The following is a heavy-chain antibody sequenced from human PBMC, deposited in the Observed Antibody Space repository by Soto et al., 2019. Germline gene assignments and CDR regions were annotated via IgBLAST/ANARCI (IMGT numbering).Heavy chain of an antibody. V-gene: IGHV3-9*01. CDR1: GLNFDDFA. D-gene: IGHD3-3*01. J-gene: IGHJ4*02. CDR2: ITWNSRVL. CDR3: SKGRYDFWSPYYFDS. Sequence: EVQLVESGGRLVQPGRSLRLSCVGTGLNFDDFAMHWVRQAPGKGLEWVSGITWNSRVLAYADSVKGRCTISRENARNSLYLQMDSLRDDDTALYYCSKGRYDFWSPYYFDSWGQGTLVTVSS.